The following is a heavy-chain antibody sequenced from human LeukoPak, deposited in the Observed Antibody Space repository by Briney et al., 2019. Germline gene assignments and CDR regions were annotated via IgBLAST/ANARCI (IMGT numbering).Heavy chain of an antibody. J-gene: IGHJ6*02. Sequence: GASVKVSCKASGYTFTSYGISWVRQAPGQGLEWMGWMNPNSGNTGYAQKFQGRVTMTRNTSISTAYMELSSLRSEDTAVYYCARVGDYYGMDVWGQGTTVTVSS. CDR2: MNPNSGNT. CDR1: GYTFTSYG. V-gene: IGHV1-8*02. CDR3: ARVGDYYGMDV.